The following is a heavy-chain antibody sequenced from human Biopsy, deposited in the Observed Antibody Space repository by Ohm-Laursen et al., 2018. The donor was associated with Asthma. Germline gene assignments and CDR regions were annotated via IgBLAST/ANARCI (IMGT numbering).Heavy chain of an antibody. CDR2: INSVFGTT. D-gene: IGHD2-2*01. V-gene: IGHV1-69*13. J-gene: IGHJ4*02. CDR1: GGTFNTYV. CDR3: ARKAGSCISRTCYSLDF. Sequence: SVTVSCKSLGGTFNTYVIGWVRQAPGQGLEWMVGINSVFGTTTYPQKFQDRVTITADDSTSTVYMELSSLRSEDTAVYYCARKAGSCISRTCYSLDFWGQGTLVTVSS.